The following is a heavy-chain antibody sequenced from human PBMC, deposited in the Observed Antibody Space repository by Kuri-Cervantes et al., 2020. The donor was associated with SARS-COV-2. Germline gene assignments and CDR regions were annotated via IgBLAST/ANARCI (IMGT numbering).Heavy chain of an antibody. D-gene: IGHD1-26*01. V-gene: IGHV3-23*01. CDR2: ISGSGGST. CDR1: GFTFSSYA. Sequence: GESLKISCAASGFTFSSYAMSWVRQAPGKGLEWVSAISGSGGSTYYADSVKGRFTITRDKSKNTLYLQMNSLRAEDTAVYYCAKEGFISALGGWFDPWGQGTLVTVSS. CDR3: AKEGFISALGGWFDP. J-gene: IGHJ5*02.